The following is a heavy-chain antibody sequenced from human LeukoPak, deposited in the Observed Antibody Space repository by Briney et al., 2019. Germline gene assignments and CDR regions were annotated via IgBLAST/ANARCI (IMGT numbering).Heavy chain of an antibody. CDR3: AKTLYSGSYYYYLYCMDA. V-gene: IGHV3-23*01. CDR1: GFTFSNFA. CDR2: ISVGGAYT. J-gene: IGHJ6*03. D-gene: IGHD1-26*01. Sequence: PGGSLRLSCAASGFTFSNFAVNWVRQAPGKGLEWVSGISVGGAYTYYADSVKGRFTISRDNSKNTLYLQMNSLRAEDTAVYYWAKTLYSGSYYYYLYCMDAWGKGTTVTVSS.